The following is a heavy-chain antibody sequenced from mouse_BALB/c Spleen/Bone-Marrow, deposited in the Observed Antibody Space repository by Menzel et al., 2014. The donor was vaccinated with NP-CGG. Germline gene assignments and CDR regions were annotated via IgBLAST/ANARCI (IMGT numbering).Heavy chain of an antibody. CDR3: ARPYYYGSSGDSWFAY. CDR1: GYTFTSYV. CDR2: INPYNDGT. V-gene: IGHV1-14*01. Sequence: VQLQQPGPELVKPGASVKMSCKASGYTFTSYVMHWVKQKPGQGLEWIGCINPYNDGTKYNEKFKGKATLTSDKSSSTAYMELSSLTSEDSAVYYCARPYYYGSSGDSWFAYWGQGTLVTVSA. J-gene: IGHJ3*01. D-gene: IGHD1-1*01.